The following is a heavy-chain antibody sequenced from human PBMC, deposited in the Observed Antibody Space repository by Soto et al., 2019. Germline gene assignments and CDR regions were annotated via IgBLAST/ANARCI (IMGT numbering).Heavy chain of an antibody. CDR2: INYSGST. CDR1: NGSFSAYY. CDR3: ARGRGAAAGPYAFDI. D-gene: IGHD6-13*01. Sequence: SETLSLTCAVYNGSFSAYYWSWIRQPPGKGLEWIGEINYSGSTNYNPSLKSRVTISVDTSKNQFSLKLSSVTAADTAVYYCARGRGAAAGPYAFDIWGQGTMVTVSS. V-gene: IGHV4-34*01. J-gene: IGHJ3*02.